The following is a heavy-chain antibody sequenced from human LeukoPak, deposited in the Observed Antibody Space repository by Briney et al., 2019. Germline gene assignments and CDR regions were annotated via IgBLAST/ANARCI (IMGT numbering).Heavy chain of an antibody. D-gene: IGHD5/OR15-5a*01. CDR3: ARGLSFSYYYYGMDV. V-gene: IGHV3-66*01. Sequence: GGSLRLSCAASGFTVSSNYMSWVRQAPGKGLEWVSVIYSGGSTYYADSVKGRFTISRDNSKNTLYLQMNSLRAEDTAVYYCARGLSFSYYYYGMDVWGQGTTVTVSS. CDR1: GFTVSSNY. J-gene: IGHJ6*02. CDR2: IYSGGST.